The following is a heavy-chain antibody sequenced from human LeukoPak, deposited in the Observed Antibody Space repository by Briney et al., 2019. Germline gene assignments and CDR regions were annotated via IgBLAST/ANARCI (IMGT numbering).Heavy chain of an antibody. D-gene: IGHD3-22*01. CDR2: ISDYIGNT. CDR1: GGSFTDYF. J-gene: IGHJ6*02. CDR3: ARGRIAKIVVVHSFHYGMDV. Sequence: SETLSLTCDVFGGSFTDYFWTWIRQSPGKGLEWIGEISDYIGNTNYNPSLNSRVSISLEKSKNQFSLELRSVTAADTAVYYCARGRIAKIVVVHSFHYGMDVWGQGTTVTVSS. V-gene: IGHV4-34*01.